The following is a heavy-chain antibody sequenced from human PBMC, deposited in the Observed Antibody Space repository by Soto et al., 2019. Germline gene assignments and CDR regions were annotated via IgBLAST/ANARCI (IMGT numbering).Heavy chain of an antibody. V-gene: IGHV4-39*01. J-gene: IGHJ6*02. Sequence: ETLSLTCTVSGGSISSSSYYWGWIRQPPGKGLECIGSIYYSGSTSYNPSLKSRVTISVDTSKNQFSLKLSSVTAADTAVYYCARHIRGNSCMDVWGQGTTVTVSS. CDR3: ARHIRGNSCMDV. CDR1: GGSISSSSYY. D-gene: IGHD2-21*01. CDR2: IYYSGST.